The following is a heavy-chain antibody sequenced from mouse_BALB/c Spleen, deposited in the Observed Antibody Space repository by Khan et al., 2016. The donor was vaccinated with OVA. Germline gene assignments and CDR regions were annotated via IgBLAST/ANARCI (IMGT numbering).Heavy chain of an antibody. CDR3: ARGNWQSYYFDY. V-gene: IGHV1S136*01. Sequence: VRLQQSGPELVKPGASVKMSCKASGYTFTNYVLHWVKQKPGQGLEWIGYINPYNGGTKYNEKFKVMATLASDKSSITAYMELSSLTSEDSAVYYCARGNWQSYYFDYWGQGTTLTLSS. CDR2: INPYNGGT. J-gene: IGHJ2*01. CDR1: GYTFTNYV. D-gene: IGHD4-1*01.